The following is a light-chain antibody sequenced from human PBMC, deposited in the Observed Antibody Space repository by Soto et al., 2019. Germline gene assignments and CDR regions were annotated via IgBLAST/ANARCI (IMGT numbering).Light chain of an antibody. CDR1: QSVSSS. V-gene: IGKV3-15*01. J-gene: IGKJ3*01. Sequence: EAVMTQSPATLSVSPGERPTLSCRASQSVSSSLAWYQQKPGQAPRLLIYDASTRATGIPARFSGSGSGTEFTLTISSLQSEDFAVYYCQQDNTWPLTFGPGTKVDIK. CDR2: DAS. CDR3: QQDNTWPLT.